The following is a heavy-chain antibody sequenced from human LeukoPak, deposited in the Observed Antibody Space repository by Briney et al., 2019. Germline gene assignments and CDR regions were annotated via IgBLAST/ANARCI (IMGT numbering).Heavy chain of an antibody. V-gene: IGHV3-53*01. CDR1: GLTVSSNY. Sequence: GGSLRLSCAASGLTVSSNYMSWVRQAPGKGLEWVSVIYSGGSTYYADSVKGRFTISRDNSKNTLYLQMNSLSAEDTVVYYCAKDRIAVAGGNFGYWGQGTLVTVSS. J-gene: IGHJ4*02. D-gene: IGHD6-19*01. CDR3: AKDRIAVAGGNFGY. CDR2: IYSGGST.